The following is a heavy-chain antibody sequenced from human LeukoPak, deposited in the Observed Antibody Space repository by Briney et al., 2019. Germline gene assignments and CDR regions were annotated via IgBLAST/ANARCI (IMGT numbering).Heavy chain of an antibody. J-gene: IGHJ4*02. V-gene: IGHV3-7*01. CDR3: ARDLYYYDSSGYYRGIDY. CDR2: IKHDGSEE. D-gene: IGHD3-22*01. Sequence: PGGSLRLSCAASGFTFNTYRMSWVRQAPGKGLEWVANIKHDGSEENYVDSVKGRFTISRDNAKGSLSLQMDSLRGEDTAVYYCARDLYYYDSSGYYRGIDYWGQGTLVTVSS. CDR1: GFTFNTYR.